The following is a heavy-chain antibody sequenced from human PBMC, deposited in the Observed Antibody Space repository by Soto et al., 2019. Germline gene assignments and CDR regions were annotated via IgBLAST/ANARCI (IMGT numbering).Heavy chain of an antibody. J-gene: IGHJ4*02. V-gene: IGHV4-59*01. CDR3: ARGHEDYGDYYFDY. Sequence: SETHSLTSTVSGGTFISYYWSWIRQPPGKGLEWIGYIYYSGSTNYNPSLKSRVTISVDTSKNQFSLKLSSVTAADTAVYYCARGHEDYGDYYFDYWGQGTLVTVSS. CDR1: GGTFISYY. CDR2: IYYSGST. D-gene: IGHD4-17*01.